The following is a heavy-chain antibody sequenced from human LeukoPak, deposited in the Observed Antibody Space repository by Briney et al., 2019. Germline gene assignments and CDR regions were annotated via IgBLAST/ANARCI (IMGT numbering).Heavy chain of an antibody. Sequence: GGSLKISCKGSGYSFTNYWIGWVRQMPGKGLEWMGIIYPGDSDTRYSPSFQGQVTISADKSINTAYLQWSSLRASDTAIYYCVRSTTVATFNWFDLWGQGTLVTVSS. V-gene: IGHV5-51*01. J-gene: IGHJ5*02. CDR3: VRSTTVATFNWFDL. CDR1: GYSFTNYW. CDR2: IYPGDSDT. D-gene: IGHD4-23*01.